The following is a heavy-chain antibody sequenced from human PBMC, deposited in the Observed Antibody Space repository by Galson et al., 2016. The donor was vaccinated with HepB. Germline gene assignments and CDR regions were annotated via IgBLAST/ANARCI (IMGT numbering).Heavy chain of an antibody. Sequence: SVKVSCKASGYSFTSHYMHWVRQAPGQGLEWMGIINPSGGGTTYAQKFQGRVTMTRDTSTTTVYMELRSLTSEDTAVYYCTRDNRYYDDTGYAVDAFDMWGQGTMVTVSS. CDR1: GYSFTSHY. V-gene: IGHV1-46*03. J-gene: IGHJ3*02. CDR3: TRDNRYYDDTGYAVDAFDM. D-gene: IGHD3-22*01. CDR2: INPSGGGT.